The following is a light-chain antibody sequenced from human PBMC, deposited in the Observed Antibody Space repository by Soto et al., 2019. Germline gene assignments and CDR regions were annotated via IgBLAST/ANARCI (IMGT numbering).Light chain of an antibody. Sequence: EVVLTQSPGTLSLSPGERATVSCRASQSVSNNYVAWYQQKPGQAPRLLIFGSSDRATGIPDRFSGSGSGPDFTLTISRLEPEDFAVSFCQQYGSSPPHTFGQGTNLEIK. CDR3: QQYGSSPPHT. CDR1: QSVSNNY. J-gene: IGKJ2*01. V-gene: IGKV3-20*01. CDR2: GSS.